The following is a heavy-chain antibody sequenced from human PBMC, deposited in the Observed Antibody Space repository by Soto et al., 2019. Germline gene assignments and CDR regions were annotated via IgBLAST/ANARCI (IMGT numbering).Heavy chain of an antibody. V-gene: IGHV1-8*02. CDR2: MNPGSDDT. CDR3: ARMESFGSLNWFDP. J-gene: IGHJ5*02. CDR1: GCTFTNND. D-gene: IGHD5-18*01. Sequence: GASVKVSCKASGCTFTNNDVSWVRQATGQGLEWMGWMNPGSDDTGYAQKFQGRVTMTRDISIATAYMELNSLTSEDTAIYYCARMESFGSLNWFDPWGQGTLVTVS.